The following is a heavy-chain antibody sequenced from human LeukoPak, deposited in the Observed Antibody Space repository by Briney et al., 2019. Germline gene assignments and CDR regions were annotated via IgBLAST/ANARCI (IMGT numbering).Heavy chain of an antibody. CDR1: GFTFSSYS. D-gene: IGHD6-13*01. Sequence: RSGGSLRLSCAASGFTFSSYSMNWVRQAPGKGLEWVSSISSSSSYTYYADSVKGRFTISRDNAKNPLYLQMNSLRAEDTAVYYCARHSSSFRGGYDAPDYWGQGTLVTVSS. J-gene: IGHJ4*02. CDR2: ISSSSSYT. CDR3: ARHSSSFRGGYDAPDY. V-gene: IGHV3-21*01.